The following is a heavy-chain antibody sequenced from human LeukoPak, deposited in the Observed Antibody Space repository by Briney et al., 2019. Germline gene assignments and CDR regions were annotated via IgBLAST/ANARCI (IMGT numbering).Heavy chain of an antibody. V-gene: IGHV1-2*02. CDR2: INPNSGGT. CDR1: GYTFTGYY. Sequence: ASVKVSCKASGYTFTGYYMRWVRQAPGQGLEWMGWINPNSGGTNYAQKFQGRVTMTRDTSISTAYMELSRLRSDDTAVYYCARADVDTAMVPLYWGQGTLVTVSS. J-gene: IGHJ4*02. CDR3: ARADVDTAMVPLY. D-gene: IGHD5-18*01.